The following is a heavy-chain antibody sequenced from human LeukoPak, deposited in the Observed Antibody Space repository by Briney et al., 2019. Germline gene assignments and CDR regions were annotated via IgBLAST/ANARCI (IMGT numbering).Heavy chain of an antibody. CDR3: ARFYYDSSGYPTWGAFDI. CDR2: IYTSGNT. D-gene: IGHD3-22*01. Sequence: SQTLSLTCTVSGGSISSGSYYWSWIRQPAGKGLEWIGRIYTSGNTNYNPSLKSRVTISVDTSKNQFSLKLSSVTAADTAVYYCARFYYDSSGYPTWGAFDIWGQGTMVTVSS. CDR1: GGSISSGSYY. J-gene: IGHJ3*02. V-gene: IGHV4-61*02.